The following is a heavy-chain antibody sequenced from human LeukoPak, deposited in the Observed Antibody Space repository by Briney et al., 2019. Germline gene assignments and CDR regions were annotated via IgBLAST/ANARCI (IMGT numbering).Heavy chain of an antibody. CDR1: GYTFSSYH. CDR2: ITPSDGST. V-gene: IGHV1-46*01. D-gene: IGHD5-18*01. Sequence: GASVKVSCMASGYTFSSYHVHWVRQAPGQGLEWMGKITPSDGSTTYAQNFQDRVIMTRDTSSSTVYMQLSSLRSEDTAVYYCARESYGPDYWGQGTLVTVSS. CDR3: ARESYGPDY. J-gene: IGHJ4*02.